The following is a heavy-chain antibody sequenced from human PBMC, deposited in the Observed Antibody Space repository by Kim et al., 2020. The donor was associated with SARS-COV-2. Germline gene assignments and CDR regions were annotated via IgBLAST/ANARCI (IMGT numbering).Heavy chain of an antibody. Sequence: SGPTLVKPTQTLTLTCTFSGFSLSTSGVGVGWIRQPPGKALEWLALIYWDDDKRYSPSLKSRLTITKDTSKNQVVLTMTNMDPVDAGTYYCAHSRQWGIVVVPPAIGYFDLWGRGTLVTVSS. CDR2: IYWDDDK. CDR3: AHSRQWGIVVVPPAIGYFDL. D-gene: IGHD2-2*01. J-gene: IGHJ2*01. V-gene: IGHV2-5*02. CDR1: GFSLSTSGVG.